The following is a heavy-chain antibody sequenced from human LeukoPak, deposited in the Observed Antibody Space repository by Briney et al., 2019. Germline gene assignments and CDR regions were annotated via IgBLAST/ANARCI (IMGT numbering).Heavy chain of an antibody. J-gene: IGHJ4*02. CDR1: GGSISSYY. CDR3: ARLPGGSGWYMMD. Sequence: SETLSLTCTVSGGSISSYYWSWIRQPPGKGLEWIGYIYYSGSTNYNPSLKSRVTISVDTSKNQFSLKLSSVTAADTAVYYCARLPGGSGWYMMDWGQGTLVTVSS. D-gene: IGHD6-19*01. V-gene: IGHV4-59*08. CDR2: IYYSGST.